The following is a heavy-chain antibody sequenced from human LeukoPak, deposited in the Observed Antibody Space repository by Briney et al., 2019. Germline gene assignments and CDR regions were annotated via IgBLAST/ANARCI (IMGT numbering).Heavy chain of an antibody. CDR2: IYYSGST. Sequence: SETLSLTCTVSGGSISSSSYYWGWIRQPPGKGLEWIGSIYYSGSTYYNPSLKSRVTISVDTSKNQFSLKLSSVTAADTAVYYCARQEAAAGRGGDYWGQGTLVTVSS. V-gene: IGHV4-39*01. J-gene: IGHJ4*02. CDR1: GGSISSSSYY. CDR3: ARQEAAAGRGGDY. D-gene: IGHD6-25*01.